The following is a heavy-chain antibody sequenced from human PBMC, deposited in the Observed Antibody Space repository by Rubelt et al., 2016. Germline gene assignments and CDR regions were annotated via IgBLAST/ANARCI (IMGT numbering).Heavy chain of an antibody. D-gene: IGHD2-15*01. Sequence: GKGLEWIGEINHSGSTNYNPSLKSRVTISVDTSKNQFSLKLSSVTAADTAVYYCARVDIVVVVAATRPDAFDIWGQGTMVTVSS. V-gene: IGHV4-34*01. CDR2: INHSGST. CDR3: ARVDIVVVVAATRPDAFDI. J-gene: IGHJ3*02.